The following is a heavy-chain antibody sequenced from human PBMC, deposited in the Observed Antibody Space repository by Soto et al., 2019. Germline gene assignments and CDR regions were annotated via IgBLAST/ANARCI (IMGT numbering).Heavy chain of an antibody. Sequence: SETLSLTCTVSGGSISSYYWSWIRQPPGKGLEWIGYIYHSGSTNYNPSLKSRVTISVDTSKNQFSLKLSSVTAADTAVYYCARVGGDYENDYWGQGTLVTVPQ. CDR1: GGSISSYY. CDR3: ARVGGDYENDY. D-gene: IGHD4-17*01. V-gene: IGHV4-59*01. CDR2: IYHSGST. J-gene: IGHJ4*02.